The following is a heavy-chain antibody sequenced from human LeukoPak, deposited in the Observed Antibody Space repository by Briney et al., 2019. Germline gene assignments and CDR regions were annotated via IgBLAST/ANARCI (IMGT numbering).Heavy chain of an antibody. J-gene: IGHJ5*02. D-gene: IGHD6-13*01. Sequence: ASVKVSCKASGYTFTSYDINWVRQAPGQGLEWMGWMNPSSGNTGYAQKFQGRVTITSHTSISTAYMELSRLRSEDTAVYYCARGGGSAAARRFDPWGQGTLVTVSS. CDR1: GYTFTSYD. CDR2: MNPSSGNT. V-gene: IGHV1-8*03. CDR3: ARGGGSAAARRFDP.